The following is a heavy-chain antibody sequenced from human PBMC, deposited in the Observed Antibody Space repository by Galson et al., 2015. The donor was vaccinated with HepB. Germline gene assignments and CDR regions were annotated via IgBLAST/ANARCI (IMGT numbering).Heavy chain of an antibody. V-gene: IGHV3-30-3*01. J-gene: IGHJ6*02. D-gene: IGHD3-3*01. CDR1: SYA. CDR3: ARDHRITIFGVVTEGYGMDV. CDR2: TSYDGSNK. Sequence: SYAMHWVRQAPGKGLEWVAVTSYDGSNKYYADSVKGRFTISRDNSKNTLYLQMNSLRAEDTAVYYCARDHRITIFGVVTEGYGMDVWGQGTTVTVSS.